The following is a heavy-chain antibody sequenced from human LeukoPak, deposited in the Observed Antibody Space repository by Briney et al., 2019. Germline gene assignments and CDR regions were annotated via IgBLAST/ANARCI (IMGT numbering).Heavy chain of an antibody. CDR3: AKDLSPLVWFVSGSDAFDI. V-gene: IGHV3-30*18. D-gene: IGHD3-10*01. CDR1: RFTFSTYG. Sequence: GESLRLSCAASRFTFSTYGMYWVRQAPGKGLECVAVISYDGSNKYYADSVKGRFTISRDNSKNTLYLQMNSLRVEDTAVYYCAKDLSPLVWFVSGSDAFDIWGQGTMVTVSS. CDR2: ISYDGSNK. J-gene: IGHJ3*02.